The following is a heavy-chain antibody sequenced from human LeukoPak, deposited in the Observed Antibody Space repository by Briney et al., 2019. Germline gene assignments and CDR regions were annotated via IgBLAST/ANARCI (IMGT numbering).Heavy chain of an antibody. J-gene: IGHJ5*02. CDR3: ARFITMVRGVIPENWFDP. D-gene: IGHD3-10*01. CDR1: GFTFSDYY. CDR2: ISSSSSYT. Sequence: GRSLRLSCAASGFTFSDYYMSWIRQAPGKGLEWVSYISSSSSYTNYADSVKGRFTISRDNAKNSLYLQMNSLRAEDTAVYYCARFITMVRGVIPENWFDPWGQGTLVTVSS. V-gene: IGHV3-11*06.